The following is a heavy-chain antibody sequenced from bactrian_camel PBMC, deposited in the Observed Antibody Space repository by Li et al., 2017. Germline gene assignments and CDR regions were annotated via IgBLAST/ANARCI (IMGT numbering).Heavy chain of an antibody. CDR2: AGGGRT. CDR3: TQPPNAGTWYEGYNH. V-gene: IGHV3S28*01. CDR1: GYTFSSYY. J-gene: IGHJ4*01. Sequence: VESGGGLVQPGGSLRLSCETYGYTFSSYYMLWVRQAPGKGLEWVSSAGGGRTHYADSVKGRFTISKDNAKNTLYLQLNSPKTEDTAMCYCTQPPNAGTWYEGYNHWGQGTQVTVS. D-gene: IGHD6*01.